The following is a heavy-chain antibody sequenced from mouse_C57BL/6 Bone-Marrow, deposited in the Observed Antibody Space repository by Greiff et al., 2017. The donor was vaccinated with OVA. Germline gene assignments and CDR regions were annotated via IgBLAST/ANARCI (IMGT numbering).Heavy chain of an antibody. Sequence: VQLQQPGAELVRPGSSVKLSCKASGYTFTSYWMHWVKQRPIQGLEWIGNIDPSDSETHYNQKFKDKATLTVDKSSSTAYMHLSSLTSEDTAIYYYARWHYYSRSYWYFDVWGTGTTVTVSS. CDR3: ARWHYYSRSYWYFDV. J-gene: IGHJ1*03. D-gene: IGHD1-1*01. V-gene: IGHV1-52*01. CDR2: IDPSDSET. CDR1: GYTFTSYW.